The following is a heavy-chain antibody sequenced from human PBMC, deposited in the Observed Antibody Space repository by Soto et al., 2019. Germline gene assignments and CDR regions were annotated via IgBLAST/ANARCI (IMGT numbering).Heavy chain of an antibody. CDR2: ISGSGGHT. CDR3: AKDGSYYDSPTESDS. V-gene: IGHV3-23*01. Sequence: GGSLRLSCAASGFTFSSYVMSWVRQAPGKGLGWVSAISGSGGHTYYADSVKGRFTIFRDNSKNTLYLQMNSLRAEDTAVYFCAKDGSYYDSPTESDSWGQGTLVTVSS. CDR1: GFTFSSYV. D-gene: IGHD3-22*01. J-gene: IGHJ4*02.